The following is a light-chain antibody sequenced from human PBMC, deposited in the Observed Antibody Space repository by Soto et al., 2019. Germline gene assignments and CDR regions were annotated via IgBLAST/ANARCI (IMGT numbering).Light chain of an antibody. CDR1: SSDVGSYNL. J-gene: IGLJ1*01. Sequence: QSVLTQPASVSGSPGQSITISCTGTSSDVGSYNLVSWYQQHPGKAPKLMIYGVNKRPSGVSNRFSGSKSGNTASLTISGLQAEDEADYYCCSYASISTFYVFGTGTKVTVL. CDR2: GVN. V-gene: IGLV2-23*02. CDR3: CSYASISTFYV.